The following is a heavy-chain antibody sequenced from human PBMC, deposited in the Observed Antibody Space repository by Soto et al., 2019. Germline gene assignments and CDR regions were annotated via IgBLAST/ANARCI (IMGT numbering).Heavy chain of an antibody. CDR1: GGSISSGGYS. D-gene: IGHD1-26*01. CDR2: IYHSGST. V-gene: IGHV4-30-2*01. CDR3: ARADGAVLRY. J-gene: IGHJ4*02. Sequence: PSETLSLTCAVSGGSISSGGYSWCWIRQPPGKGLEWIGYIYHSGSTYYNPSLKSRVTISVDRSKNQFSLKLSSVTAADTAVYYCARADGAVLRYWGQGTLVTVSS.